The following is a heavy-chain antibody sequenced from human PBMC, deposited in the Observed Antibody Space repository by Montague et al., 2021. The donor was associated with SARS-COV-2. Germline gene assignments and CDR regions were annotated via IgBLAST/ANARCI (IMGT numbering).Heavy chain of an antibody. CDR3: TTDPLWPPDY. CDR2: IKSKTDGGTT. D-gene: IGHD2/OR15-2a*01. V-gene: IGHV3-15*01. J-gene: IGHJ4*02. Sequence: SLRLSCAASGFSFSNAWMSWVRQAPGKGLEWVGRIKSKTDGGTTDYAATVKGRITISRDDSKNTLYLQMNSLKTEDTAVYYCTTDPLWPPDYWGQGTLVTVSS. CDR1: GFSFSNAW.